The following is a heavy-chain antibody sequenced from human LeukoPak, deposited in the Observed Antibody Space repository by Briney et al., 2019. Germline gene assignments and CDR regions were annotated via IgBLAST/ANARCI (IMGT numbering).Heavy chain of an antibody. CDR1: GFTFSSYA. V-gene: IGHV3-23*01. J-gene: IGHJ4*02. Sequence: GGSLRLSCAASGFTFSSYAMSWVRQAPGKGLEWVSAISGSGGSTYYADSVKGRFTISRDNSKNTLYLQMNSLRAEDTAVYYCAKASDYYDSSGYQGGWGQGTLVTVSS. CDR2: ISGSGGST. D-gene: IGHD3-22*01. CDR3: AKASDYYDSSGYQGG.